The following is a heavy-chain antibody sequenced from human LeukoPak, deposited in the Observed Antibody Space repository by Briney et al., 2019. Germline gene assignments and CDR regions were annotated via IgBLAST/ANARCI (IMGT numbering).Heavy chain of an antibody. Sequence: GSLRLSCAASEFSVGSNYMTWVRQAPGKGLEWIGSIYHSGSTNYNPSLKSRVTMSVDTSKNQFSLKLSSATAADTAVYYCARLGGSGSYYNGGRDFDYWGQGTLVTVSS. CDR2: IYHSGST. J-gene: IGHJ4*02. CDR1: EFSVGSNY. CDR3: ARLGGSGSYYNGGRDFDY. D-gene: IGHD3-10*01. V-gene: IGHV4-59*02.